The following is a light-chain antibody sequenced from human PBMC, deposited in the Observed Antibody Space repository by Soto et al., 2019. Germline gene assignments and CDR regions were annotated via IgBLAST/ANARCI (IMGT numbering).Light chain of an antibody. J-gene: IGKJ3*01. Sequence: EIEMAQTPASLSVSPGERATLSCRASQSVSSNLAWYQQKPGQAPRLLIYGASTRAPGIPDRFSGSGSGTDFTLSISGLELEDFAVYFCQQYGYSPPVTFGRGTKVDIK. V-gene: IGKV3D-15*01. CDR1: QSVSSN. CDR2: GAS. CDR3: QQYGYSPPVT.